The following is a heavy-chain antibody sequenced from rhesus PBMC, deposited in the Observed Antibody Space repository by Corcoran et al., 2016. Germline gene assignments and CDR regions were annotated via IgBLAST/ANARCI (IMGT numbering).Heavy chain of an antibody. J-gene: IGHJ2*01. CDR1: GYTFTDYY. V-gene: IGHV1S2*01. CDR3: TRSAGRDWYFDL. D-gene: IGHD1-44*01. CDR2: INPYSGNT. Sequence: QVQLVQSGAEVKKPGSSVKVSCKASGYTFTDYYIHWVRQAPRQGLEWMGWINPYSGNTKYAQKFQGRVTVTRDTSTSTASMELSSLRSEDTAVYYCTRSAGRDWYFDLWGPGTPITISS.